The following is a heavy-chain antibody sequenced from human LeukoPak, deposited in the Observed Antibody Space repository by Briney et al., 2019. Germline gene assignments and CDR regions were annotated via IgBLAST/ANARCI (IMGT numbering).Heavy chain of an antibody. D-gene: IGHD3-22*01. J-gene: IGHJ4*02. V-gene: IGHV1-18*04. Sequence: ASVKVSCKASGYPFTGYYVHWVRQAPGQGLEWMGWISTYNGNTNYAQKVQGRVTMTTDTSTSTAYIELRSLRSDDTAVYYCARAAISKDGSGYFYWGQGTLVTVSS. CDR1: GYPFTGYY. CDR3: ARAAISKDGSGYFY. CDR2: ISTYNGNT.